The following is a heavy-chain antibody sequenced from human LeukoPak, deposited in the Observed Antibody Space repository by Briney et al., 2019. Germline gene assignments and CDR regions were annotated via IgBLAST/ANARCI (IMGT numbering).Heavy chain of an antibody. CDR3: AKGKNTGSYLSHVDY. CDR2: ISASGGIT. V-gene: IGHV3-23*01. CDR1: GFAFSTYG. D-gene: IGHD3-10*01. J-gene: IGHJ4*02. Sequence: GGTLRLSCAASGFAFSTYGMNWVRQAPGKGLEWVSGISASGGITYYADSVRGRFTISRDNSKNSLYLQMNSLRTEDTALYYCAKGKNTGSYLSHVDYWGQGTLVTVSS.